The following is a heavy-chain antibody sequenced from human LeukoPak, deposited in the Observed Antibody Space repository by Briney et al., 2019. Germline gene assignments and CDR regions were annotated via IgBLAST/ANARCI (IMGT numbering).Heavy chain of an antibody. CDR1: GFTFDDYA. Sequence: GGSLRLSCAASGFTFDDYAMHWVRQAPGKGLEWVSGISWNSGSIGYADSVKGRFTISRDNAKNSLYLQMNSLRAEDMALYYCAKDIRAVSYAFDIWGQGTMVTVSS. J-gene: IGHJ3*02. CDR3: AKDIRAVSYAFDI. CDR2: ISWNSGSI. V-gene: IGHV3-9*03. D-gene: IGHD6-19*01.